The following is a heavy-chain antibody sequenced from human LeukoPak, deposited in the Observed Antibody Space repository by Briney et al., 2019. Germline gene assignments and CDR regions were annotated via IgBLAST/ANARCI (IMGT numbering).Heavy chain of an antibody. CDR1: GFTFSSYS. Sequence: GGSLRLSCAASGFTFSSYSMNWVRQAPGKGLEWVSYISSSSSTVYYADSVKGRFTISRDNAKNSLYLQMNSLGAEDTAVYYCARAIEVAVAGINWFDPWGQGTLVTVSS. CDR3: ARAIEVAVAGINWFDP. J-gene: IGHJ5*02. D-gene: IGHD6-19*01. CDR2: ISSSSSTV. V-gene: IGHV3-48*01.